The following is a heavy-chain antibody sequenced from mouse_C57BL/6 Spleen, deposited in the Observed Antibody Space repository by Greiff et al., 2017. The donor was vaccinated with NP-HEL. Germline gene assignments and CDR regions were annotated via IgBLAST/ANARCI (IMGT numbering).Heavy chain of an antibody. Sequence: EVQLVESGPELVKPGASVKIPCKASGYTFTDYNMDWVKQSHGKSLEWIGDINPNNGGTIYNQKFKGKATLTVDKSSSTAYMELRSLTSEDTAVYYCARSRGLNFPRFAYWGQGTLVTVSA. J-gene: IGHJ3*01. V-gene: IGHV1-18*01. CDR2: INPNNGGT. CDR3: ARSRGLNFPRFAY. CDR1: GYTFTDYN.